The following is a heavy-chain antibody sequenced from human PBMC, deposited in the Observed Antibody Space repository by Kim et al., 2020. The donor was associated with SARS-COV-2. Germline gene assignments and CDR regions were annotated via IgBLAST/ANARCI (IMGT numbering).Heavy chain of an antibody. J-gene: IGHJ4*02. CDR3: SRQPPTCSTDH. CDR2: I. Sequence: IYYHPSRKSRLTMSVDTSKNQFSLTLGSVTAADTAVYYCSRQPPTCSTDHWGRGKLVTVSS. D-gene: IGHD6-13*01. V-gene: IGHV4-28*02.